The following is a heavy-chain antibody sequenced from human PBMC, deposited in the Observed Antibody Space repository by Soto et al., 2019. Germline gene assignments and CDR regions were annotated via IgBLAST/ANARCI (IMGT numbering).Heavy chain of an antibody. Sequence: QVQLQESGPGLVKPSETLSLTCTVSGASVSRYYVAWIRQPPGKGLEWIGFLYSSGSTNYHSSLKSRVTISVDTSKTQCSLRLSSVTAADTAVYYCARRVSAYYDCWGQGTRVTVSS. D-gene: IGHD2-8*01. V-gene: IGHV4-59*02. CDR2: LYSSGST. J-gene: IGHJ4*02. CDR3: ARRVSAYYDC. CDR1: GASVSRYY.